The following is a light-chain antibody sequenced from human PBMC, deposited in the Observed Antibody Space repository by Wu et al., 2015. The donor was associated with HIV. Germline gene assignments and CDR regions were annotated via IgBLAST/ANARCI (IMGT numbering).Light chain of an antibody. V-gene: IGKV1-9*01. Sequence: IQLTQSPSSLSASVGDRVTITCRASQGIGSFLAWYQQKPGKAPNLLIYAASTLQSGVPSRFRGSGSGTDFTLTITSLRPEDFATYYCQQLNNYPLTFGGGTKVEIK. J-gene: IGKJ4*01. CDR3: QQLNNYPLT. CDR1: QGIGSF. CDR2: AAS.